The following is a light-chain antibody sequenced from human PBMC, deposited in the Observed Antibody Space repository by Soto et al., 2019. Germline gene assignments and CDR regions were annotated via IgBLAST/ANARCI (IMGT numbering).Light chain of an antibody. Sequence: DIQMTQSPSSLSASVGDRVTITCRASQGIDNYLAWFQQKPGKAPKCLIYGASNLQSGVPSKFSGSGFGTDFTLTISSLQPKDFATYYCLQYESYPYAFGQGTKLEIK. CDR3: LQYESYPYA. J-gene: IGKJ2*01. V-gene: IGKV1-16*02. CDR1: QGIDNY. CDR2: GAS.